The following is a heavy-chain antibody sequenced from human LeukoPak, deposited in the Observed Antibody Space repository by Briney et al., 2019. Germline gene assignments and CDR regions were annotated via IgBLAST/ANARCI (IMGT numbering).Heavy chain of an antibody. CDR3: ARGRGTGTT. CDR2: INHSGST. CDR1: GGSFSGYY. Sequence: SETLSLICAVYGGSFSGYYWSWIRQPPGKGLEWIGEINHSGSTNYNPSLKSRVTISVDTSKNQFSLKLSSVTAADTAVYYCARGRGTGTTWGQGTLVTVSS. J-gene: IGHJ5*02. D-gene: IGHD1/OR15-1a*01. V-gene: IGHV4-34*01.